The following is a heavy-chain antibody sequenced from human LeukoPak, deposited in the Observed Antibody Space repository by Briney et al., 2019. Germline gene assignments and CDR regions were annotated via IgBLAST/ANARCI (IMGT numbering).Heavy chain of an antibody. V-gene: IGHV3-30*18. J-gene: IGHJ4*02. CDR3: AKDPYY. CDR1: GFTFSSYG. CDR2: ISYDGSNK. Sequence: GGSLRLSCAASGFTFSSYGMHWVRQAPGKGLEWVAVISYDGSNKYYADSVKGRFTISRDNSKNTLYLQMNSLRAEDTAVYYCAKDPYYWGQGTLVTVSS.